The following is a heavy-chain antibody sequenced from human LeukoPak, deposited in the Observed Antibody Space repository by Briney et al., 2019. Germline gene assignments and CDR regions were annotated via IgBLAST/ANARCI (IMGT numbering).Heavy chain of an antibody. Sequence: KPSETLSLTCAVYGGSFSGYYWSWIRQPPGKGLEWIGEINHSGSTNYNPSLKSRVTISVDTSKNQFSLKLSSATAADTAVYYCARILDYGDYRQPIDYWGQGTLVTVSS. V-gene: IGHV4-34*01. D-gene: IGHD4-17*01. CDR2: INHSGST. CDR1: GGSFSGYY. J-gene: IGHJ4*02. CDR3: ARILDYGDYRQPIDY.